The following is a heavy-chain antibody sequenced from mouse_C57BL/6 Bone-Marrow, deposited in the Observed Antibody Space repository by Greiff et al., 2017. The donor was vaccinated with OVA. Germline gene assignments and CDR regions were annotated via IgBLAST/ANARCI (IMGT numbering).Heavy chain of an antibody. CDR1: GYAFTNYL. CDR3: ARQKAYYSNEYDFDY. J-gene: IGHJ2*01. V-gene: IGHV1-54*01. Sequence: QVQLQQSGAELVRPGTSVKVSCKASGYAFTNYLIEWVKQRPGKGLEWIGVINPGSGGTNYNEKFKGKATLTADKSSSTAYMQLSSLTSEDSAVYFCARQKAYYSNEYDFDYWGQGTTLTVSS. D-gene: IGHD2-5*01. CDR2: INPGSGGT.